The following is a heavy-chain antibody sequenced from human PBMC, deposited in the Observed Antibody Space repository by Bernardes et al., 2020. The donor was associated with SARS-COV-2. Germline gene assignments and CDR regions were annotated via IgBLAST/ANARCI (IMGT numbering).Heavy chain of an antibody. CDR3: TTSGY. V-gene: IGHV3-15*01. J-gene: IGHJ4*02. CDR2: IKSKTDGGTT. Sequence: GSRSPSRAASGFTLSHAWMSWVRPAPGKGREWVGRIKSKTDGGTTDYAAPVKGRFTISRDDSKNTLYLQMNSLKTEDTAVYYCTTSGYWGQGTLVTVSS. CDR1: GFTLSHAW.